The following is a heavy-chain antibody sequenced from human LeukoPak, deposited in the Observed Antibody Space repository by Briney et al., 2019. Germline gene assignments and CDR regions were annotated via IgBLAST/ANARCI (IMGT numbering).Heavy chain of an antibody. V-gene: IGHV3-53*01. D-gene: IGHD3-22*01. CDR2: IYSGGTT. CDR3: AKSSAMIVVITPFDY. J-gene: IGHJ4*02. CDR1: GFIVSSNY. Sequence: PGGSLRLSCAASGFIVSSNYMSWVRRAPGKRLEWVSVIYSGGTTYYADSVKGRFTISRDNSKNTLYLQMNSLRAEDTAVYYCAKSSAMIVVITPFDYWGQGTLVTVSS.